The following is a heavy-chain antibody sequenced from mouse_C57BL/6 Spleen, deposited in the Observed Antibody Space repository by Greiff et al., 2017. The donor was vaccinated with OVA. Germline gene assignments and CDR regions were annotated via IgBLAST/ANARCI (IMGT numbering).Heavy chain of an antibody. CDR3: TRDYWDVGAMDY. CDR1: GYTFTDYE. Sequence: LQESGAELVRPGASVTLSCKASGYTFTDYEMHWVKQTPVHGLEWIGAIDPETGGTAYNQKFKGKAILTADKSSSTAYMELRSLTSEDSAVYYCTRDYWDVGAMDYWGQGTSVTVSS. V-gene: IGHV1-15*01. CDR2: IDPETGGT. J-gene: IGHJ4*01. D-gene: IGHD4-1*01.